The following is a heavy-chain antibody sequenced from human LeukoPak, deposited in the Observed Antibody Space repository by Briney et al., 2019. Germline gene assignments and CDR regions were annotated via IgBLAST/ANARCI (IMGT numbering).Heavy chain of an antibody. CDR3: ARGAWGGGSCYHDY. V-gene: IGHV1-18*01. D-gene: IGHD2-15*01. CDR2: ISAYNGNT. CDR1: GYTFTSYG. Sequence: GASVRVSCTASGYTFTSYGISWVRQAPGQGLEWMGWISAYNGNTNYAQKLQGRVTMTTDTSTSTAYMELSSLRSEDTAVYYCARGAWGGGSCYHDYWGQGTLVTVSS. J-gene: IGHJ4*02.